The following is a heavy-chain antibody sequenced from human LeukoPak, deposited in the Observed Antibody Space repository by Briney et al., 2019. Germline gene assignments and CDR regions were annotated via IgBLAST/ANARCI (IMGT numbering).Heavy chain of an antibody. CDR2: IIPIFGTA. CDR3: ARVPPTQLRFDD. CDR1: GYTFTSYG. D-gene: IGHD2-2*01. Sequence: SVKVSCKASGYTFTSYGISWVRQAPGQGLEWMGGIIPIFGTANYAQKYQGRVTITAAEATSTAHMELSSLRSEDTAVYYCARVPPTQLRFDDWGQGTLVTVSS. V-gene: IGHV1-69*13. J-gene: IGHJ4*02.